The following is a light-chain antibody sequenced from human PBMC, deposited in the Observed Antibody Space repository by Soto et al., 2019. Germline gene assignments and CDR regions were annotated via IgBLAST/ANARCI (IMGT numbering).Light chain of an antibody. Sequence: TLARSSXSANTRNRVPIPCRESKDIKNDLPWYQQKKGKEXEXXXYAASTSPSGVQTRFSASGSGKHFNITIRRMQPEDVETYCCLGEYSCPSTVGDGTQVDI. CDR2: AAS. CDR3: LGEYSCPST. V-gene: IGKV1-6*01. J-gene: IGKJ1*01. CDR1: KDIKND.